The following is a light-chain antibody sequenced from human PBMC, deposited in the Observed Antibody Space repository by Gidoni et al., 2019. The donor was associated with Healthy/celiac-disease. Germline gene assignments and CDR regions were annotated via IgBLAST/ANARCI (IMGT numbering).Light chain of an antibody. CDR1: QSVSSN. V-gene: IGKV3-15*01. J-gene: IGKJ4*01. CDR3: QQYNNWPPLT. Sequence: DIVMTQSPATLSVSPGERATLSCRASQSVSSNVAWYQQKPGQAPRLLIYGASTRATGIPARFSGSGSGKEFTLTISSLQSEDFAVYECQQYNNWPPLTFGGGTKVEIK. CDR2: GAS.